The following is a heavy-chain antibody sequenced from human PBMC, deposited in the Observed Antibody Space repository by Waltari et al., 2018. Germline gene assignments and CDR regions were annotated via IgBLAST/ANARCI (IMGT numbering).Heavy chain of an antibody. D-gene: IGHD7-27*01. CDR2: IIPICGKA. CDR3: ACTWGWGRAKFDY. V-gene: IGHV1-69*14. Sequence: QVQLVQSGAAVQKPGSSVKVSCTASGGTFSSCAICWLRRVPGQGLEWRGGIIPICGKANYAQKFQGRVTITADKSTRTAYMGLSSLRAEDTAEDYCACTWGWGRAKFDYWGQGTLVTVSS. CDR1: GGTFSSCA. J-gene: IGHJ4*02.